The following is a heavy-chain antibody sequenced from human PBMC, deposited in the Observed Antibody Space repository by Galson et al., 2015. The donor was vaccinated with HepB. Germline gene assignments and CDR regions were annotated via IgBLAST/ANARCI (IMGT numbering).Heavy chain of an antibody. CDR1: GYTFTNYW. D-gene: IGHD7-27*01. CDR2: IYPGDSET. V-gene: IGHV5-51*01. J-gene: IGHJ6*02. Sequence: QSGAEVKKPGESLKISCKGSGYTFTNYWIGWVRLMPGKGLECLGIIYPGDSETRYSPSFQGQVTISADKSIRTAYLQWSSLKASDTAMYYCARLGNELYHYYGMDVWGQGTTVTVSS. CDR3: ARLGNELYHYYGMDV.